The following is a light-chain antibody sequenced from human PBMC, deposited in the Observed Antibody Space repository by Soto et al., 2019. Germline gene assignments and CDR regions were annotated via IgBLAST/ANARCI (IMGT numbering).Light chain of an antibody. V-gene: IGKV1-5*03. J-gene: IGKJ1*01. CDR1: QSISTW. Sequence: DIQMTQSPSTLSASVGDRVTITCRASQSISTWLAWYQQKPGKAPKLLIYKAYSLESGVPSRFSGSGPGTEFTFTISSLQPDDFATYYCQQYSSYMWTFGQGTKVDIK. CDR3: QQYSSYMWT. CDR2: KAY.